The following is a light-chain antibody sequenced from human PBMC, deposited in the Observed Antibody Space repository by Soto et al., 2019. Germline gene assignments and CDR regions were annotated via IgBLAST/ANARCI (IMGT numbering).Light chain of an antibody. J-gene: IGKJ1*01. CDR3: QQDYNLPPT. CDR1: QSVSSSY. V-gene: IGKV3D-7*01. Sequence: EIVMTQSPATLSLSPGERATLSCRASQSVSSSYLSWYQQKPGQAPRLLIYGASTRATGIPARFSGSGSGTDFTLTISSLQPEDFAVNYCQQDYNLPPTFGQGTKVEIK. CDR2: GAS.